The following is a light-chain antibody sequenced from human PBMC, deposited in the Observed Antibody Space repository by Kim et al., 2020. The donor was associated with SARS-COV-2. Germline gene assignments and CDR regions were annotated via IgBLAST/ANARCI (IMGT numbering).Light chain of an antibody. CDR2: DVS. Sequence: GHSITISSTGTSSVVVGYNCVSWYRHHPGNAPKLMIADVSNRPSGVSDRFSGYKSGNTASLTISGLQAEDEADYYCSSYAGSVTVVFGGGTKLTVL. V-gene: IGLV2-14*03. J-gene: IGLJ2*01. CDR1: SSVVVGYNC. CDR3: SSYAGSVTVV.